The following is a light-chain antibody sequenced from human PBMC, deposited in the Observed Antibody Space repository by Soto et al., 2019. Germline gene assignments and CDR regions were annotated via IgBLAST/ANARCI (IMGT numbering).Light chain of an antibody. J-gene: IGLJ2*01. V-gene: IGLV1-40*01. CDR3: QSYDSSLSAHVV. CDR1: SSNIGAGYD. Sequence: QSVLTQPPSVSGAPGQRVTISCTGSSSNIGAGYDVHWYQQLPGTAPKLLIYGNSNRPSGVPDRFSGSKSGTSASLAITGLQAEEEADYYCQSYDSSLSAHVVFGRGTKLTVL. CDR2: GNS.